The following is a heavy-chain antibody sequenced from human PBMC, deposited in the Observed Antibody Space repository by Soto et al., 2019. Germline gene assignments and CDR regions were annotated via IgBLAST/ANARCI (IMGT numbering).Heavy chain of an antibody. J-gene: IGHJ4*02. CDR1: CGSISGSY. V-gene: IGHV4-59*01. Sequence: SETLSLTCTVSCGSISGSYWSWIRQPPGKGLQWIGYIYYSGSTNYNPSLKSRVTISVVSSKNQFSLKLSSVTAADTAVYYCKPVGARCRYCPNVDYGGQGTPVTV. CDR3: KPVGARCRYCPNVDY. D-gene: IGHD1-26*01. CDR2: IYYSGST.